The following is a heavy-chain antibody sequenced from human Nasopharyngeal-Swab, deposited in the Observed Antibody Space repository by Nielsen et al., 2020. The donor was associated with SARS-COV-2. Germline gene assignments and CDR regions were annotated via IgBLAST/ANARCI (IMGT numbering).Heavy chain of an antibody. Sequence: GESLKISCVASGFTFSDYYMSWIRQAPGKGLEWVSYMSNSGSTIYYADSVKGRFTVSRDNARNSLYMQMNSLRGDDTAVYYCARDLVSSWRAIGNWYFDLWGRGTLVTVSS. D-gene: IGHD6-13*01. CDR3: ARDLVSSWRAIGNWYFDL. J-gene: IGHJ2*01. V-gene: IGHV3-11*04. CDR1: GFTFSDYY. CDR2: MSNSGSTI.